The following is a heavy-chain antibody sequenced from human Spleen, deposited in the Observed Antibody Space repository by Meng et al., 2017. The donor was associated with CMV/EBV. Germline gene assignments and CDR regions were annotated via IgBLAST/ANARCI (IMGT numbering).Heavy chain of an antibody. V-gene: IGHV1-18*01. J-gene: IGHJ4*02. Sequence: QVQLGQSGAEVKKPGASVKVSCKASGYTFTSYGISWVRQAPGQGLEWMGWISAYNGNTNYAQKLQGRVTMTTDTSTSTAYMELRSLRSDDTAVYYCARSRYIYYGVSMGFFDYWGQGTLVTVSS. CDR3: ARSRYIYYGVSMGFFDY. CDR2: ISAYNGNT. D-gene: IGHD2-8*01. CDR1: GYTFTSYG.